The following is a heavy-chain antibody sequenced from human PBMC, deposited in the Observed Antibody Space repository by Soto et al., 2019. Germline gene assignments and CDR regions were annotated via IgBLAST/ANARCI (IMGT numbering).Heavy chain of an antibody. J-gene: IGHJ2*01. Sequence: ASVKVSCKASGGTFSSYAISWVRQAPGQGLEWMGGIIPIFGTANYAQKFQGRVTITADESTSTAYMELSSLRAEDTAVYYCVKDVNGAWYFDLWGRGTLVTVSS. V-gene: IGHV1-69*13. CDR1: GGTFSSYA. CDR3: VKDVNGAWYFDL. CDR2: IIPIFGTA. D-gene: IGHD1-1*01.